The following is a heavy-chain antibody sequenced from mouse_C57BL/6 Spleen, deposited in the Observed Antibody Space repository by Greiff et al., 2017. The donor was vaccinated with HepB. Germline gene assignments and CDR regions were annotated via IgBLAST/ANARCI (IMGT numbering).Heavy chain of an antibody. Sequence: EVKLVESGPELVKPGASVKMSCKASGYTFTDYNMHWVKQSHGKSLEWIGYINPNNGGTSYNQKFKGKATLTVNKSSSTAYMELRSLTSEDSAVYYCARRAELGYYFDYWGQGTTLTVSS. CDR3: ARRAELGYYFDY. J-gene: IGHJ2*01. CDR2: INPNNGGT. V-gene: IGHV1-22*01. CDR1: GYTFTDYN.